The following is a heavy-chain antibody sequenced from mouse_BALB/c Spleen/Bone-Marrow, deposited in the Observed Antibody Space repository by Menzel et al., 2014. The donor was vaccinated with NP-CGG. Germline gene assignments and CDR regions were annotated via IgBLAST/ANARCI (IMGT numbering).Heavy chain of an antibody. V-gene: IGHV5-12-1*01. CDR3: VRQGAVAATRGFAY. CDR2: ISSGGGST. D-gene: IGHD1-1*01. J-gene: IGHJ3*01. CDR1: GFAFGSHD. Sequence: EVKLVESGGGLVKPGGSLKLSCAASGFAFGSHDMSWVRQTPEKRLEWVAYISSGGGSTYYSDTVKGRFTISRDNAKNTLYLQMSSLKSEDTAMYYCVRQGAVAATRGFAYWGQGTLVTVSA.